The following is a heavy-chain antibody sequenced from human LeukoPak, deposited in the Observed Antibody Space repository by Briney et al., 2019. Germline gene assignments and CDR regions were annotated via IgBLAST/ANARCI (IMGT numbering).Heavy chain of an antibody. J-gene: IGHJ4*02. CDR1: GFTFRSYG. D-gene: IGHD3-16*01. V-gene: IGHV3-23*01. CDR2: MSGNGRNT. CDR3: AKDDGGYDFDY. Sequence: PGGSLRLSCAASGFTFRSYGMSWVRQAPGKRLEWVSAMSGNGRNTYYADSVKGRFTISRDNSENTLYLQMNSLRAEDTAVYYCAKDDGGYDFDYWGQGTLVTVSS.